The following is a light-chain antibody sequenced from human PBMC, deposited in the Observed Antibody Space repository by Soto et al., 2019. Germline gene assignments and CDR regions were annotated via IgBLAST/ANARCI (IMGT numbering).Light chain of an antibody. CDR3: QQRSNWPPALT. CDR2: DAS. Sequence: EIVLTQSPANLSLSPGERATLSCRASQSVSSYLAWYQQKPGQAPRLLIYDASNRATGIPARFSGSGSGTDFTLTNSSLEPEDFAVYYCQQRSNWPPALTFGGGTKVEIK. V-gene: IGKV3-11*01. CDR1: QSVSSY. J-gene: IGKJ4*01.